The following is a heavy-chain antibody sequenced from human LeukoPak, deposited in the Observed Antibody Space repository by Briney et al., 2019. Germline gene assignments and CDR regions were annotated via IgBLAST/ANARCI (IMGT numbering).Heavy chain of an antibody. J-gene: IGHJ4*02. V-gene: IGHV3-23*01. CDR3: AKASYYGSGSYYYFDY. CDR1: GFTFSSYA. D-gene: IGHD3-10*01. CDR2: ISGSGGST. Sequence: GRSLRLSCAASGFTFSSYAMSWVRQAPGKGLEWVSAISGSGGSTYYADSVKGRFTISRDNCKNTLYLQMNSLRAEDTAVYYCAKASYYGSGSYYYFDYWGQGTLVTVSS.